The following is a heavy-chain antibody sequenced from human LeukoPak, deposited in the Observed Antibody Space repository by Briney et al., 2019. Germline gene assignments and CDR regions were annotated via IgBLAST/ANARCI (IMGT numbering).Heavy chain of an antibody. J-gene: IGHJ6*03. CDR1: GFSLSSARMG. Sequence: ESGPVLVKPTETLTLTCTVSGFSLSSARMGVSWIRQPPGKALEWLAHIFSNDEKSYSTSLKSNLTLSKDTSKSQVVLTMTNMDPVDTATYYCARLCSNYYYYYMDVWGEGATVTVSS. CDR3: ARLCSNYYYYYMDV. V-gene: IGHV2-26*01. D-gene: IGHD4-11*01. CDR2: IFSNDEK.